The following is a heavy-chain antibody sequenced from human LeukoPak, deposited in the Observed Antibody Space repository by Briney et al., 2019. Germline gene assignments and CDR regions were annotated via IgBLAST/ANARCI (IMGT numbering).Heavy chain of an antibody. CDR3: ARVTTVTNWGVDY. V-gene: IGHV2-70*01. CDR2: IEWDDDK. CDR1: GFSLSSPGLW. D-gene: IGHD4-17*01. Sequence: SGPTPVKPTQTLTLTCNLSGFSLSSPGLWVSWIRQPPGKALERLAHIEWDDDKSYRTSLKTRLTISKDTAKNQGVRTMTNMEPVATATYYGARVTTVTNWGVDYWGQGTLVTVSS. J-gene: IGHJ4*02.